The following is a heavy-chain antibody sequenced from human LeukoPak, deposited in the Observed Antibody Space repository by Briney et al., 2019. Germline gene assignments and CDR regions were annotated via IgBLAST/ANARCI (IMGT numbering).Heavy chain of an antibody. V-gene: IGHV3-7*03. CDR1: GFTFSSYW. J-gene: IGHJ4*02. CDR2: IKQDGSEK. Sequence: GGSLRLSCAASGFTFSSYWMNWVRQAPGKGLEWVANIKQDGSEKYYVDSVKGRFTISRDNAKKSLYLQMNSLRAEDTAVYYCARDAGSGWYSDYWGQGTLATVSS. CDR3: ARDAGSGWYSDY. D-gene: IGHD6-19*01.